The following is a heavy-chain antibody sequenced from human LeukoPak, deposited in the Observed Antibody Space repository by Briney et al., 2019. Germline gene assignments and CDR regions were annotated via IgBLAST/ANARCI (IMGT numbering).Heavy chain of an antibody. CDR2: IYYSGST. CDR1: GGSISSYY. CDR3: ARAGYSSGWYVTNWFDP. D-gene: IGHD6-19*01. Sequence: SETLSLTCTVSGGSISSYYWSWIRQPPGKGLEWIGYIYYSGSTNYNPSLKSRVTISVDTSKNQFSLKLSSVTAADTAVYYCARAGYSSGWYVTNWFDPWGQGTLVTVSS. V-gene: IGHV4-59*01. J-gene: IGHJ5*02.